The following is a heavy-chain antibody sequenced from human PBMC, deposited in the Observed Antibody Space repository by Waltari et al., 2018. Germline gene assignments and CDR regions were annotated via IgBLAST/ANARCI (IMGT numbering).Heavy chain of an antibody. CDR3: ARAANTAMVPFDY. V-gene: IGHV4-59*01. CDR2: IYYSGST. Sequence: QVQLQEPGPGLVKPSETLSLTCTVSGGSISSYYWSWIRQPPGKGLEWIGYIYYSGSTNYHPSLKSRVTISVDTSKNQFSLKLSSVTAADTAVYYCARAANTAMVPFDYWGQGTLVTVSS. D-gene: IGHD5-18*01. J-gene: IGHJ4*02. CDR1: GGSISSYY.